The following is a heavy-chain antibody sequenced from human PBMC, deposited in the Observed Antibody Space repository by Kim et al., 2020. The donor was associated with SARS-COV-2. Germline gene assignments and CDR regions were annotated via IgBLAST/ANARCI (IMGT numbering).Heavy chain of an antibody. CDR1: GYTFTSYG. V-gene: IGHV1-18*04. Sequence: ASVKVSCKASGYTFTSYGISWVRQAPGQGLEWMGWISAYNGNTNYAQKLQGRVTMTTDTSTSTAYMELRSLRSDDTAVYYCARAAYDYVWGSYRHPDYWGQGTLVTVSS. CDR2: ISAYNGNT. CDR3: ARAAYDYVWGSYRHPDY. J-gene: IGHJ4*02. D-gene: IGHD3-16*02.